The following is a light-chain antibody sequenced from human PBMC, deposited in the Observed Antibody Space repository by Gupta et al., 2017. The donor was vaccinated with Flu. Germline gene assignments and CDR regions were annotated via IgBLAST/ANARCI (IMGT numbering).Light chain of an antibody. Sequence: DIQMTQSPSSLSASVGDRVTITCRASQDIRTWLAWYQQKPEKAPKSLIYAASNLQSGVPSRFSRGGSGTDFTLTISSLQPEDFATYYCEQYNSFPLTFGEGTKVEIK. V-gene: IGKV1D-16*01. CDR3: EQYNSFPLT. J-gene: IGKJ4*01. CDR2: AAS. CDR1: QDIRTW.